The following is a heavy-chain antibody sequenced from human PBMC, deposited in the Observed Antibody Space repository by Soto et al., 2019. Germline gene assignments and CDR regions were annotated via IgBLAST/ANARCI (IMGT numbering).Heavy chain of an antibody. CDR2: ISGSGGST. V-gene: IGHV3-23*01. J-gene: IGHJ4*02. CDR3: AKGTTVTHVAIDY. Sequence: EVQLLESGGGLVQPGGSLRLSCAASGFTFSSYAMSWVRQAPGKGLEWVSAISGSGGSTYYADSVKGRFTISRDNSKNTLYLQMNSLRAEDTVVYYCAKGTTVTHVAIDYWGQGTLVTVSS. CDR1: GFTFSSYA. D-gene: IGHD4-17*01.